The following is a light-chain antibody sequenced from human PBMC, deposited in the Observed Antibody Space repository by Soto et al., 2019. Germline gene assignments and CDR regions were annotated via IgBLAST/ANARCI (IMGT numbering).Light chain of an antibody. CDR3: QQRSHWPT. CDR2: GAS. CDR1: QSVSNNY. V-gene: IGKV3D-20*02. Sequence: EIVLTQSPGTLSLSPGERATLSCRASQSVSNNYLAWYQQKPGQAPRLLIYGASNRATGIPDRFSGSGSGTDFTLTISSLEPEDFAFYFCQQRSHWPTFGQGTKVDI. J-gene: IGKJ1*01.